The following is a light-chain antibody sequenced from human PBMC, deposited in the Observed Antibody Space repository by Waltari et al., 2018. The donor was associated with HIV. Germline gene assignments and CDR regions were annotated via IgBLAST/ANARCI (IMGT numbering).Light chain of an antibody. CDR3: LAWDSSTVI. Sequence: SYELTQPPSVSVSPGQTATITCSGYKWGHRHVCWYEQKPGQSPLLVIYDDTKRPSGIPERFSGSNSVNTATLTISGTQAVDEADYYCLAWDSSTVIFGGGTRLTVL. J-gene: IGLJ2*01. CDR1: KWGHRH. V-gene: IGLV3-1*01. CDR2: DDT.